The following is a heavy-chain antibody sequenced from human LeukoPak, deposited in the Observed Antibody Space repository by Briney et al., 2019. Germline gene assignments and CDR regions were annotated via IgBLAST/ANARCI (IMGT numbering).Heavy chain of an antibody. D-gene: IGHD2-21*01. CDR1: GFTFNNYW. CDR3: ARHTYWGYETEDAFDI. V-gene: IGHV3-7*01. J-gene: IGHJ3*02. Sequence: GGSLRLSCAASGFTFNNYWMSWVRQAPGKGLEWVANINQHGSEKWYVDSVKGRFTISRDNAKNSLFLQMNSLRAEDTAVYYCARHTYWGYETEDAFDIWGQGTMVTVSS. CDR2: INQHGSEK.